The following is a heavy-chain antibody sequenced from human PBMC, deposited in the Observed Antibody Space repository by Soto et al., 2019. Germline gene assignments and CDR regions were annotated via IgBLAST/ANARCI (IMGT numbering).Heavy chain of an antibody. CDR1: GDSISRYY. Sequence: SETLSLTCFVSGDSISRYYWSWIRQPAGKGLEWIGYIYNNGRTDYNPSLKSRVTISVDTSKNHFSLKLSSVTPADTAVYYCARARFCTSTSCYHYFDFWGQGTLVTVSS. D-gene: IGHD2-2*01. CDR3: ARARFCTSTSCYHYFDF. CDR2: IYNNGRT. J-gene: IGHJ4*02. V-gene: IGHV4-59*01.